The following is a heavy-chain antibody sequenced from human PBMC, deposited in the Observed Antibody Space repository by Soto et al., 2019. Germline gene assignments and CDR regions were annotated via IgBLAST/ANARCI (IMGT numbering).Heavy chain of an antibody. Sequence: ASVKVSCKASGYTFTSYGISWVRQAPGQGLEWMGWIGAYNGNTNYAQKLQGRVTMTRDASTSTVYMELRSLTSEDTAVYYCARRWNWNSLTPFDYWGQGTLVTVSS. CDR3: ARRWNWNSLTPFDY. V-gene: IGHV1-18*01. CDR2: IGAYNGNT. J-gene: IGHJ4*02. D-gene: IGHD1-7*01. CDR1: GYTFTSYG.